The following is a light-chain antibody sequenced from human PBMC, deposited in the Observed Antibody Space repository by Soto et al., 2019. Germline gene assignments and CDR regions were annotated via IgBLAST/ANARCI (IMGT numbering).Light chain of an antibody. CDR2: GAS. CDR3: QQFGVSPT. CDR1: QTITPTF. J-gene: IGKJ4*01. V-gene: IGKV3-20*01. Sequence: EIVLTQSPGTLSLSPGERATLSCRASQTITPTFLAWYQQKPGQAPRLLIYGASSRATDIPDRFSGSGSGTDFNLTISKLEPEDLAVYYCQQFGVSPTFGGGTKVDIK.